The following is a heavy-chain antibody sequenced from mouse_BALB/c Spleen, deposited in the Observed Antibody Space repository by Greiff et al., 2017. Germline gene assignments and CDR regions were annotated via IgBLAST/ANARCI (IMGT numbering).Heavy chain of an antibody. J-gene: IGHJ2*01. CDR3: VTNFDY. CDR2: IRSKSNNYAT. Sequence: DVMLVESGGGLVQPKGSLKLSCAASGFTFNTYAMNWVRQAPGKGLEWVARIRSKSNNYATYYADSVKDRFTISRDDSQSMLYLQMNNLKTEDTAMYYCVTNFDYWGQGTTLTVSS. V-gene: IGHV10-1*02. CDR1: GFTFNTYA.